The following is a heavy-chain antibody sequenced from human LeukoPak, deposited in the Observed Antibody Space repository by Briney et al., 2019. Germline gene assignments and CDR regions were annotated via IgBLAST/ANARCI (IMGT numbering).Heavy chain of an antibody. J-gene: IGHJ3*02. D-gene: IGHD3-3*01. V-gene: IGHV3-30*04. Sequence: GGSLRLSCAASTFTFSSYAMHWVRQAPGKGLEWVTVISSDGSNKYYTDSVKGRFTISRDNSKNTLDLQMNSLRAEDTAVYYCARGPSARFFGVAKGAFDIWGQGTMVTVSS. CDR2: ISSDGSNK. CDR1: TFTFSSYA. CDR3: ARGPSARFFGVAKGAFDI.